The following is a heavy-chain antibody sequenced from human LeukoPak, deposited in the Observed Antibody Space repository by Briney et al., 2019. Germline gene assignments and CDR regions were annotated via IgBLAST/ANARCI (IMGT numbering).Heavy chain of an antibody. CDR2: IYPSGIT. CDR1: DGSISSYY. D-gene: IGHD3-3*01. J-gene: IGHJ6*03. CDR3: ARGLPKYDFWSGYYPDYYYYMDV. V-gene: IGHV4-4*07. Sequence: SETLSLTCTVSDGSISSYYWSWLRQPAGKGLEWIGRIYPSGITNYNPSLKSRVTMSVDTSKNQFSLKMNSVTAADTAVYYCARGLPKYDFWSGYYPDYYYYMDVWGKGTTVTVSS.